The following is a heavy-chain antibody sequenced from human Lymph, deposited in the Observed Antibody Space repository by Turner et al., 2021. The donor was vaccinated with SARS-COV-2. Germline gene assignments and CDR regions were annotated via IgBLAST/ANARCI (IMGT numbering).Heavy chain of an antibody. Sequence: QVQLVESGGGVVQPGRSLRLSCAASGFPFNNYPMHWVRQAPGKGLEWVAVISYDGSNKHYEDSVKGRFTISRDNSKNTLYLQMNSLRAEDTAVYYCARDSSGSGTLDYWGQGTLVTVSS. CDR3: ARDSSGSGTLDY. D-gene: IGHD3-10*01. V-gene: IGHV3-30-3*01. J-gene: IGHJ4*02. CDR1: GFPFNNYP. CDR2: ISYDGSNK.